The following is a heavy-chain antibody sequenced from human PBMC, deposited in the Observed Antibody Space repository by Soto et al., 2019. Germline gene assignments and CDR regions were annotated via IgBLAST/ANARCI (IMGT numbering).Heavy chain of an antibody. J-gene: IGHJ4*02. CDR3: ARGEEYCGGDCPPDD. D-gene: IGHD2-21*02. CDR2: ISYDGSNK. V-gene: IGHV3-30-3*01. Sequence: PXGALRLSCAASGFTFSSYSMHWVRQAPGKGLEWVAVISYDGSNKYYADSVKGRFTISRDNSKNTLYLQMNSLRAEDTAVYYCARGEEYCGGDCPPDDWGQGTLVTVSS. CDR1: GFTFSSYS.